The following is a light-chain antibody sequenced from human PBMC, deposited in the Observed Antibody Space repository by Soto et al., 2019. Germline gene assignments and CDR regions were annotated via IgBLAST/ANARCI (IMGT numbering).Light chain of an antibody. CDR2: QVS. CDR3: SLKTSSVTWV. CDR1: SIDVGNFDL. V-gene: IGLV2-18*01. Sequence: QSVLTQPPSVSGFPGQSVTISCTGTSIDVGNFDLVSWYQQPPGTAPKLLIYQVSNRPSGVPDRFSGSQSGNTASLTISGLQAEDEADYYCSLKTSSVTWVFGGGTKLTVL. J-gene: IGLJ3*02.